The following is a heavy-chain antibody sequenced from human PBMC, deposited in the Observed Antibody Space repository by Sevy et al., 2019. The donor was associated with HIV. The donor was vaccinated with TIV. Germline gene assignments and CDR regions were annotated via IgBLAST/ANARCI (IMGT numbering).Heavy chain of an antibody. Sequence: SETLSLTCIVSGDSISSSSYYWGWIRQPPGKGLEWIASISYSGNTYYNPPLKSRTTMSIDTSKNQFFLTLNSVTAPEAAVYYWARSNPYYDFWGGYITSGYFDFWGPGTLVTVSS. J-gene: IGHJ4*02. CDR3: ARSNPYYDFWGGYITSGYFDF. V-gene: IGHV4-39*01. CDR1: GDSISSSSYY. CDR2: ISYSGNT. D-gene: IGHD3-3*01.